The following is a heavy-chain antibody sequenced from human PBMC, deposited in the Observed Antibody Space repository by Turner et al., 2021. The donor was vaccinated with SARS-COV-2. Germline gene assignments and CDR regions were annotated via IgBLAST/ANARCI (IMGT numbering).Heavy chain of an antibody. V-gene: IGHV1-69*01. CDR3: ARDPGVEVVAATEGYGMDV. J-gene: IGHJ6*02. Sequence: VQQVQSGAEGKKPGSSVTVSCKASGVTFSSYAISWVRQAPGQGLEWMGGIIPIFGTANYVQKFQGRVTITADESTSTVYMELRSLRSEDTAVYYCARDPGVEVVAATEGYGMDVWGQGTTVTVSS. D-gene: IGHD2-15*01. CDR1: GVTFSSYA. CDR2: IIPIFGTA.